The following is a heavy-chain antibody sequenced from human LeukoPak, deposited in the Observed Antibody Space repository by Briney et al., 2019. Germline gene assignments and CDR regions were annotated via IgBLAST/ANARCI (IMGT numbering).Heavy chain of an antibody. J-gene: IGHJ4*02. CDR3: VRWCPYDYGDYHFDY. V-gene: IGHV4-34*01. CDR1: GGSFSGYY. D-gene: IGHD4-17*01. Sequence: PSETLSLTCAVYGGSFSGYYWSWIRQPPGKGLEWIGEINHSGSTNYNPSLKSRVTISVDTSKNQFSLKLSSVTAADTAVYYCVRWCPYDYGDYHFDYWGQGTLVTVSS. CDR2: INHSGST.